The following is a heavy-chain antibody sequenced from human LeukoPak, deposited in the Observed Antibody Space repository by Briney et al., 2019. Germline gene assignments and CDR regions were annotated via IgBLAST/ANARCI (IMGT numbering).Heavy chain of an antibody. V-gene: IGHV1-69*04. D-gene: IGHD3-22*01. CDR1: GGAFSSYA. CDR3: ARAGYYYDSSGYQHQFDY. CDR2: IIPILGIA. J-gene: IGHJ4*02. Sequence: SVKVSCKVSGGAFSSYAISWVRQAPGQGLEWMGRIIPILGIANYAQKFQGRVTITADKSTSTAYMELSSLRSEDTAVYYCARAGYYYDSSGYQHQFDYWGQGTRVAVSS.